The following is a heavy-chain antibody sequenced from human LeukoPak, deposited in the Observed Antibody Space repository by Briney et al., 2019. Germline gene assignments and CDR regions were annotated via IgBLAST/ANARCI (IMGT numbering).Heavy chain of an antibody. J-gene: IGHJ4*02. V-gene: IGHV3-30*04. CDR1: GFTFSSYA. D-gene: IGHD1-26*01. CDR2: ISYDGSNK. CDR3: TRDPILGAPDYFDY. Sequence: PGRSLRLSCAASGFTFSSYAMHWVRQAPGKGLEWVAVISYDGSNKYYADSVKGRFTISRDNSKNTMYLQMNNLREEDTAVYYCTRDPILGAPDYFDYWGQGTLVTVSS.